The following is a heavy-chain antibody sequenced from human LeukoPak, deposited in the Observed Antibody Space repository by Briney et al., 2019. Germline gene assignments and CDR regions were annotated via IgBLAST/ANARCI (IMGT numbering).Heavy chain of an antibody. J-gene: IGHJ6*03. CDR3: ATDPLSGYYSYYYYYMDV. V-gene: IGHV1-18*01. CDR2: ISAYNGNT. D-gene: IGHD3-22*01. CDR1: GYTFTSYG. Sequence: EASVKGSCKASGYTFTSYGISWVRQAPGQGLEWMGWISAYNGNTNYAQKLQGRVTMTTDTSTSTAYMELRSLRSDDTAVYYCATDPLSGYYSYYYYYMDVWGKGTTVTVSS.